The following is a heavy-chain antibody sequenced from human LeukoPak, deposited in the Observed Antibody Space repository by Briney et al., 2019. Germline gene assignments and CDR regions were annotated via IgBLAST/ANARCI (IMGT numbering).Heavy chain of an antibody. CDR3: AREKLNRGYFDY. CDR1: GFTFSSYG. D-gene: IGHD3-10*01. CDR2: IWYDGSNK. V-gene: IGHV3-33*01. Sequence: PGGSLRLSCAASGFTFSSYGMHWVRQAPGKGLEWVAVIWYDGSNKYYADSVKGRFTISRDNSKNTLYLQMNSLRAEDTTVYYCAREKLNRGYFDYWGQGTLVTVSS. J-gene: IGHJ4*02.